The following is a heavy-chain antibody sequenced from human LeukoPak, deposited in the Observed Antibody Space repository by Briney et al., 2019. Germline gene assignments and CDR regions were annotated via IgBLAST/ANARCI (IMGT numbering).Heavy chain of an antibody. Sequence: GGSLRLSCAASGFSFSIALMSWVRQAPGKGLEWVGRIKSKSEGETTDYAEPVKGRFSVSRDDSKNTLFLQMNSLKTEDTAVYYCATWASSCRGCWGQGTLVTVSS. J-gene: IGHJ4*02. CDR1: GFSFSIAL. V-gene: IGHV3-15*01. CDR3: ATWASSCRGC. CDR2: IKSKSEGETT. D-gene: IGHD2-15*01.